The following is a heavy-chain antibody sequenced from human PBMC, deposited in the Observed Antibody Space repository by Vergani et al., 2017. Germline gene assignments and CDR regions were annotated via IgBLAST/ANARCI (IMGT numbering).Heavy chain of an antibody. D-gene: IGHD6-13*01. CDR3: ASDSSSWPEYFQH. Sequence: QVQLQESGPGLVKPSQTLSLTCTVSGGSISSGGYYWGWIRQPPGKGLEWIGSIYYSGSTYYNPSLKSRVTISVDTSKNQFSLKLSSVTAADTAVYYCASDSSSWPEYFQHWGQGTLVTVSS. CDR2: IYYSGST. J-gene: IGHJ1*01. CDR1: GGSISSGGYY. V-gene: IGHV4-39*01.